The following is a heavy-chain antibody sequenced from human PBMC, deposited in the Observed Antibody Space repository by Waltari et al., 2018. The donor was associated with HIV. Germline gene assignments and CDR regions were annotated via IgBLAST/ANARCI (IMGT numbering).Heavy chain of an antibody. Sequence: QLQLQESGPGLVKPSETLSLTCTVSGDSISSSSYYWGWIRQPPGRGLERIGSIYYSGSTYYNPSLKSRVTISVDTSKNQFSLKLSSVTAADTAVYYCARRRRSDYSSGWYGEAFDIWGQGTMVTVSS. D-gene: IGHD6-19*01. CDR2: IYYSGST. V-gene: IGHV4-39*01. J-gene: IGHJ3*02. CDR1: GDSISSSSYY. CDR3: ARRRRSDYSSGWYGEAFDI.